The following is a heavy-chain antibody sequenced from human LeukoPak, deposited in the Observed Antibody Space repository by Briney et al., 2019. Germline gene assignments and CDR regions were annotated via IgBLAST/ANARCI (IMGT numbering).Heavy chain of an antibody. CDR1: GGSISSSSYY. V-gene: IGHV4-39*01. CDR2: IYYSGSA. J-gene: IGHJ4*02. Sequence: SETLSLTCTVSGGSISSSSYYWGWIRQPPGKGLEWIGSIYYSGSAYYNPSLKSRVTISVDTSKNQFSLKLSSVTAADTAVYYCARRWLQFRVFDYWGQGTLVTVSS. CDR3: ARRWLQFRVFDY. D-gene: IGHD5-24*01.